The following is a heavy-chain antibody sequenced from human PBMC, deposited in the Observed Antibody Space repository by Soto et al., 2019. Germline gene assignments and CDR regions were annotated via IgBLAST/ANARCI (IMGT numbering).Heavy chain of an antibody. V-gene: IGHV4-34*01. D-gene: IGHD2-15*01. J-gene: IGHJ5*02. CDR2: IYYSGST. Sequence: SETLSLTCAVYGGSFSGYYWIWIRQPPGKGLEWIGSIYYSGSTYYNPSLKSRVTISVDTSKNQFSLKLSSVTAADTAVYYCARLLRIVVVDSGWFEPWGQGTLVTVSS. CDR3: ARLLRIVVVDSGWFEP. CDR1: GGSFSGYY.